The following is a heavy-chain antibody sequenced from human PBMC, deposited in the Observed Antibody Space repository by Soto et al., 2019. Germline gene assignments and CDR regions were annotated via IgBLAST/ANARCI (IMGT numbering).Heavy chain of an antibody. V-gene: IGHV4-59*01. CDR1: GGSFSSYY. CDR2: VYYTGTT. Sequence: PSETLSLTCSVSGGSFSSYYWTWIRQPPGKEMEWIGYVYYTGTTTYSPSLKSRVTISLDMPNNQFSLKLTSMTAADTAVYFCVRDQQMGRLDPWGQGTPVTVSS. J-gene: IGHJ5*02. CDR3: VRDQQMGRLDP. D-gene: IGHD3-16*01.